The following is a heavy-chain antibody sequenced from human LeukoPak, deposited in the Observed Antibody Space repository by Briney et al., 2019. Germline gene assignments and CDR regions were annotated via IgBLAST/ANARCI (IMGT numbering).Heavy chain of an antibody. D-gene: IGHD6-6*01. CDR1: GFTFSDCY. CDR3: AKTLVASPGNTGGP. J-gene: IGHJ5*02. Sequence: GGSLRLSCAASGFTFSDCYMSWFRQAPGKGLEWLSYIGGSGADTNYADSVKGRFTTSRDNAKSSLYLQMNSLRAEDTAVYYCAKTLVASPGNTGGPWGQGTLVTVSS. CDR2: IGGSGADT. V-gene: IGHV3-11*03.